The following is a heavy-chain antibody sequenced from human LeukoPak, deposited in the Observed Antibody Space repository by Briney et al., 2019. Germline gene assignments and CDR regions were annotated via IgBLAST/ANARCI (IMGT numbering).Heavy chain of an antibody. CDR3: ARAYSSSSRGSDY. CDR2: ISTGGSYT. V-gene: IGHV3-11*06. D-gene: IGHD6-6*01. Sequence: GGSLRLSCAASGFSFSDYYMSWIRQAPGRGLEWISYISTGGSYTNYADSVKGRFTISRDNAKNSLYLQMNSLRGEDTAVYYCARAYSSSSRGSDYWGQGTLVTVSS. J-gene: IGHJ4*02. CDR1: GFSFSDYY.